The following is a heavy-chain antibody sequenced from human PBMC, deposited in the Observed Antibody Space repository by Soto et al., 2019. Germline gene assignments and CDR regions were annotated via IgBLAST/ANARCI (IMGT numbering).Heavy chain of an antibody. CDR2: IYYSGST. Sequence: SETLSLTCTVSGGSISSGGYYWSWIRQHPGKGLEWIGYIYYSGSTYYNPSLKSRVTISVDTSKNQFSLKLSSVTAADTAVYYCARLVAGRNWFDPWGQGTLVTVSS. J-gene: IGHJ5*02. CDR1: GGSISSGGYY. D-gene: IGHD2-15*01. V-gene: IGHV4-31*03. CDR3: ARLVAGRNWFDP.